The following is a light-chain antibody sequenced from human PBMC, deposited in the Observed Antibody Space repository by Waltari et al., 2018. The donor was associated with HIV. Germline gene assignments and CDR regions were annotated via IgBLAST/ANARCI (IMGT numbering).Light chain of an antibody. V-gene: IGLV3-1*01. CDR2: RDI. CDR1: QLGDKY. Sequence: SYDLTQPPSVSVSPGQTASITCSGDQLGDKYVCWYQHRPGQSPVLVIYRDIKRPSGIPGRFAGYNAGNTATLTTGGTQALDEADYYCQACDSNSAVFGGGTKLTVL. CDR3: QACDSNSAV. J-gene: IGLJ2*01.